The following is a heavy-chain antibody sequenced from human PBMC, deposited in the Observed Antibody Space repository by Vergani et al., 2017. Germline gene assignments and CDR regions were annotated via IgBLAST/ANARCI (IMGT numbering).Heavy chain of an antibody. CDR2: INSDGSST. D-gene: IGHD3-3*01. CDR1: GFTFSSYW. V-gene: IGHV3-74*01. J-gene: IGHJ4*02. Sequence: EVQLVESGGGLVQPGGSLRLSCAASGFTFSSYWMHWVRQAPGKGLVWVSRINSDGSSTSYADSVKGRFTISRDNAKNTLYLQMNSLRAEDTAVYYCARVGFEFWSGYSNRFDYWGQGTLVTVSS. CDR3: ARVGFEFWSGYSNRFDY.